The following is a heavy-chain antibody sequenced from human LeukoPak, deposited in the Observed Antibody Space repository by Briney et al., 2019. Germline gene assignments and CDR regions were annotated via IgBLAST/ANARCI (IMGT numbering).Heavy chain of an antibody. CDR3: ASGIGSCSGGSCYYGKEYFQH. J-gene: IGHJ1*01. Sequence: PGGSLRLSCVASGFTFSSYAMNWVRQAPGKGLEWVSSISSSSSYIYYADSVKGRFTISRDNAKNSLYLQMNSLRAEDTAVYYCASGIGSCSGGSCYYGKEYFQHWGQGTLVTVSS. CDR2: ISSSSSYI. D-gene: IGHD2-15*01. CDR1: GFTFSSYA. V-gene: IGHV3-21*01.